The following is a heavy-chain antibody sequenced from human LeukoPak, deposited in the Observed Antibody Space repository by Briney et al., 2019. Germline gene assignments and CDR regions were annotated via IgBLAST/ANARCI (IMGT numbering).Heavy chain of an antibody. D-gene: IGHD6-13*01. CDR2: IWNDGSNK. Sequence: GSLRLSCAPSGFIFSNCGMHWVRQAPGKGLEWVAIIWNDGSNKYYADSVKGRFTISRDNAKNTLYLQMNSLRVEDTAMYYCVRGEYSSSWHSEYFHYWGQGTLVTVSS. CDR1: GFIFSNCG. J-gene: IGHJ1*01. V-gene: IGHV3-33*01. CDR3: VRGEYSSSWHSEYFHY.